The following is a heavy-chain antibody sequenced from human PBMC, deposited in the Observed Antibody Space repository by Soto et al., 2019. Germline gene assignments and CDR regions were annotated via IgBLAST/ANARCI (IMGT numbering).Heavy chain of an antibody. Sequence: SGTLSLTCTVSGGSISSGGYYWSWMRQHPGKGLEWIGYIYYSGSTYYNPSLKSRVTISVDTSKNQFSLKLSSVTAADTAVYYCARDHRGYCSSTSCPQGYYYYAMDVSVQGTTVTVSS. V-gene: IGHV4-31*03. CDR3: ARDHRGYCSSTSCPQGYYYYAMDV. CDR1: GGSISSGGYY. CDR2: IYYSGST. J-gene: IGHJ6*02. D-gene: IGHD2-2*01.